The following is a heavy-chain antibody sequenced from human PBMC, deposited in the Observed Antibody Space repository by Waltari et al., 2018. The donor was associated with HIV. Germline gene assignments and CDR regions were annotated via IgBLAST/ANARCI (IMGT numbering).Heavy chain of an antibody. D-gene: IGHD3-16*01. V-gene: IGHV1-2*02. CDR2: INPNSGGT. CDR1: AYTFTGSY. CDR3: ARSRLWGSHNGMDV. J-gene: IGHJ6*02. Sequence: QVQLVQSGAAVKKPGASVQASCKAFAYTFTGSYMHRVRPAPGQGLEWMGWINPNSGGTNYAQKFQGRVTMTRDTSISTAYMELSRLRSDDTAVYYCARSRLWGSHNGMDVWGQGTTVTVSS.